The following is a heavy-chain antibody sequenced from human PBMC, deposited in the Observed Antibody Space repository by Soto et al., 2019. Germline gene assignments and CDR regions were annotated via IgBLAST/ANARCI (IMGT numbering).Heavy chain of an antibody. CDR3: ARLSDYYGSGSYYPYYFDY. D-gene: IGHD3-10*01. Sequence: SETLSLTCTVSGGSISSGDYYWSWIRQPPGKGLEWIGYIYYSGSTYYNPSLKSRVTISVDTSKNQFSLKLSSVTAADTAVYYCARLSDYYGSGSYYPYYFDYWGQGTLVTVSS. J-gene: IGHJ4*02. V-gene: IGHV4-30-4*01. CDR2: IYYSGST. CDR1: GGSISSGDYY.